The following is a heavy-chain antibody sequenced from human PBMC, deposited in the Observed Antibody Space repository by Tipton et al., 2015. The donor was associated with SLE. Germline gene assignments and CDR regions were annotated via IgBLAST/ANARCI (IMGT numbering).Heavy chain of an antibody. D-gene: IGHD3-10*01. CDR2: IYHSGST. CDR1: GGSISSGGYS. J-gene: IGHJ3*02. Sequence: TLSLTCAVSGGSISSGGYSWSWIRQPPGKGLEWIGYIYHSGSTYYNPSLKSRVTISVDTSKNQFSLKLSSVTAADTAVYYCARELSPHDAFDIWGQGTMVTVSS. CDR3: ARELSPHDAFDI. V-gene: IGHV4-30-2*01.